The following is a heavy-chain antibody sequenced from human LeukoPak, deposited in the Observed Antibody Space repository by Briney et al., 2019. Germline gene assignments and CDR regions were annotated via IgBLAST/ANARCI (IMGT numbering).Heavy chain of an antibody. D-gene: IGHD1-26*01. CDR2: IYTSGST. J-gene: IGHJ6*03. Sequence: SETLSLTCTVSGGSISSGSDSWSWIRQPAGKGLEWIGRIYTSGSTNYNPSLKSRVTISVDTSKNQFSLKLSSVTAADTAVYYIASVGGSAPGYYYCMDVWGKGTTVTVSS. CDR3: ASVGGSAPGYYYCMDV. V-gene: IGHV4-61*02. CDR1: GGSISSGSDS.